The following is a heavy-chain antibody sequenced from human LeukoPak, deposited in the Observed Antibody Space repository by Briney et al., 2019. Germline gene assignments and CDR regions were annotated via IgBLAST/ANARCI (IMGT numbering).Heavy chain of an antibody. Sequence: PGGSLRLSCAASGFTFSSYDMHWVRQGTGKGLEWVSAISTAGDTHYPGSVKGRFTISRENAKNSLYLQMNNLRVGDTALYYCARGFRYCSSTSCYSIDAFDIWGQGTMVTVSS. CDR1: GFTFSSYD. V-gene: IGHV3-13*01. CDR3: ARGFRYCSSTSCYSIDAFDI. J-gene: IGHJ3*02. D-gene: IGHD2-2*01. CDR2: ISTAGDT.